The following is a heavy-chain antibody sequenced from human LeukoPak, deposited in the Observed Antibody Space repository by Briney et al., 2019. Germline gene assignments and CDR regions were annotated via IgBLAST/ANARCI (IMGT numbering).Heavy chain of an antibody. CDR1: GDSISSHY. CDR3: ARWGETSALRVHAFDI. V-gene: IGHV4-59*11. Sequence: SETLSLTCTVSGDSISSHYWNWIRQPPGKGLEWIGYGHYSGSTNYNPSLKSRVTFSVDTSKNQFSLKLNSVTAADTAVYYCARWGETSALRVHAFDIWGQGTEVTVTS. J-gene: IGHJ3*02. D-gene: IGHD3-10*01. CDR2: GHYSGST.